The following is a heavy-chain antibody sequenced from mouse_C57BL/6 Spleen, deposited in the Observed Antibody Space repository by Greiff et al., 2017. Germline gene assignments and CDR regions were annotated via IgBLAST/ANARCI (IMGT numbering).Heavy chain of an antibody. CDR1: GFTFSSYA. D-gene: IGHD1-1*01. CDR3: TREGILLITAGYCDV. V-gene: IGHV5-9-1*02. J-gene: IGHJ1*03. Sequence: EVKLMESGDGLVKPGGSLKLSCAASGFTFSSYAMSWVRQTPGKRLEWVAYISSGGDYIYYADTVKGRFTISRDNARNTLYLQMSSLKSEDTAMYYCTREGILLITAGYCDVWGTGTTVTVSS. CDR2: ISSGGDYI.